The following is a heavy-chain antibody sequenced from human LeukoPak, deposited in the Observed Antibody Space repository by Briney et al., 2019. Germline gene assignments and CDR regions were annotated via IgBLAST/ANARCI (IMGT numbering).Heavy chain of an antibody. CDR3: ARGSPYDSSGNFDY. CDR2: IYYNGST. J-gene: IGHJ4*02. CDR1: GGSISSYY. V-gene: IGHV4-59*01. D-gene: IGHD3-22*01. Sequence: PSETLSLTCTVSGGSISSYYWSWIRQPPGKGLEWIGYIYYNGSTNYNPSLKSRVTISVDTSKNQFSLKLSSVTAADTAVYYCARGSPYDSSGNFDYWGQGTLVTVSS.